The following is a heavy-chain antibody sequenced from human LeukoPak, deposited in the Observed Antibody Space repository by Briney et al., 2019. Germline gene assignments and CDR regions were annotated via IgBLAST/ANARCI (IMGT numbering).Heavy chain of an antibody. CDR3: ARDQTYSGSGIYTYFDY. CDR1: GGSISSSSYY. CDR2: ISSTGST. D-gene: IGHD3-10*01. V-gene: IGHV4-61*02. J-gene: IGHJ4*02. Sequence: SETLSLTCTVSGGSISSSSYYWSWIRQPAGKGLEYLGRISSTGSTNYNPSPRSRVTISADTSKNHFSLKLTSVTAADTAVYYCARDQTYSGSGIYTYFDYWGQGILVTVSS.